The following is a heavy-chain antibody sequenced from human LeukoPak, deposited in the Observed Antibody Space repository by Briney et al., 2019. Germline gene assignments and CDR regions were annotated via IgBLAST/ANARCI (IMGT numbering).Heavy chain of an antibody. CDR1: GASTNSYY. CDR2: IYYSGIT. CDR3: ARGMTTVTH. D-gene: IGHD4-11*01. Sequence: PSETLSLTCTVSGASTNSYYWSCIRQPPGKGLEWLGYIYYSGITNYNPSLKSRVTISVDTSRNQFSLKLSSVTAADTAVYYCARGMTTVTHWGQGTLVTVSS. V-gene: IGHV4-59*08. J-gene: IGHJ4*02.